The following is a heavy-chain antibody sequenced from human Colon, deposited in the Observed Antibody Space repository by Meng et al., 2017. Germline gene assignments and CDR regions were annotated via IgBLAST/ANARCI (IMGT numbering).Heavy chain of an antibody. Sequence: LGQCGCDLKKPGAPVTISCKASGYTFSNYGIHWVRQAPGQGLQWMGWINSYSGNPTYAQGFTGRFVFSLDTSVSTAFLQINNLETEDTAVYYCARVPLSVVVVAASFDYWGQGTLVTVSS. J-gene: IGHJ4*02. CDR3: ARVPLSVVVVAASFDY. D-gene: IGHD2-15*01. CDR1: GYTFSNYG. CDR2: INSYSGNP. V-gene: IGHV7-4-1*02.